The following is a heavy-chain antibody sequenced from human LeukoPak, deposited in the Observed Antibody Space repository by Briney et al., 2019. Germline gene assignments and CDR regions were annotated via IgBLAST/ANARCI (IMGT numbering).Heavy chain of an antibody. CDR1: GFTFSSYW. CDR3: ASSGVVAATDY. J-gene: IGHJ4*02. Sequence: TGGSLRLSCAASGFTFSSYWMSWVRLAPGKGLEWVANIKQDGSEKYYVDSVKGRFTISRDNAKNSLYLQMNSLRAEDTAVYYCASSGVVAATDYWGQGTLVTVSS. D-gene: IGHD2-15*01. CDR2: IKQDGSEK. V-gene: IGHV3-7*01.